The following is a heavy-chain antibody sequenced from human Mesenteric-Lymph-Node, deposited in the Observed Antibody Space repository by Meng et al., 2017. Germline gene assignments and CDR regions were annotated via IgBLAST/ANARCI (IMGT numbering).Heavy chain of an antibody. D-gene: IGHD3-10*01. J-gene: IGHJ6*02. CDR2: LNPDSGGT. CDR3: ARVRITMVRGVSYYYGMDV. CDR1: GYTFTGYY. Sequence: ASVKVSCKASGYTFTGYYIHWVRQAPGQGLEWMGRLNPDSGGTNYAQKFQGRVTMTRDTSISTAYMELSRLRSDDTAVYYCARVRITMVRGVSYYYGMDVWGQGTMVTVSS. V-gene: IGHV1-2*06.